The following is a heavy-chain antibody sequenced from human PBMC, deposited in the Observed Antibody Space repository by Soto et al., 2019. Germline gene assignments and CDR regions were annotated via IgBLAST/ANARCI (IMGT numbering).Heavy chain of an antibody. CDR3: AREKITALFAY. D-gene: IGHD3-10*01. CDR2: INHSGST. V-gene: IGHV4-34*01. Sequence: RCIRKPPGTGLEWIGEINHSGSTNYNPSLKSRVTISVDTSKNQFSLKLTSVTAADTAVYYCAREKITALFAYRGKGTLVTVSS. J-gene: IGHJ4*02.